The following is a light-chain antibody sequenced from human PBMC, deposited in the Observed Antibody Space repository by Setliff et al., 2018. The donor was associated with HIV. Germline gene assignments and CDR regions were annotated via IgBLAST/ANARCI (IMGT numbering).Light chain of an antibody. CDR1: RTISTY. J-gene: IGKJ1*01. V-gene: IGKV1-39*01. CDR2: GAS. Sequence: DIQMTQSPSSLSASVGDRVTITCRASRTISTYLNWYQQKAGKGPTLLIYGASTLQTGVPSRFSGSGSGTDFTLTISSLQPEDFANYYCQQSFITPWTFGQGTKVDIK. CDR3: QQSFITPWT.